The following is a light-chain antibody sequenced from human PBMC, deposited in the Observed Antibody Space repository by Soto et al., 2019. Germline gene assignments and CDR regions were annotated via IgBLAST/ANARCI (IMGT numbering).Light chain of an antibody. CDR2: HAS. Sequence: DIQMTQSPSTLSGSVGDRVTITCRASQTISSWLAWYQQKPGTAPKLLIYHASTLESGVPSRFSGSGSGTEFTLTISSLQPDDFATYYCQQYSSYSFGQGTKVDIK. V-gene: IGKV1-5*01. J-gene: IGKJ1*01. CDR1: QTISSW. CDR3: QQYSSYS.